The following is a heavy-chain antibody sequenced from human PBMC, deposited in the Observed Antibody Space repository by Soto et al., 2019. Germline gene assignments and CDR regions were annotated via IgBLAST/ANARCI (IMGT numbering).Heavy chain of an antibody. D-gene: IGHD6-13*01. CDR3: AKGDTTWYDFDY. V-gene: IGHV3-23*01. J-gene: IGHJ4*02. CDR1: GFTFSRYA. Sequence: EVQLLESGGGLVRPGGSLRLSCAASGFTFSRYAMSWVRQAPGKGLEWVSDISGSGGSTYYADSVKGRFTISRDNSKNTLYLQMNSLRAEDTALYYCAKGDTTWYDFDYWGQGTLVTVSS. CDR2: ISGSGGST.